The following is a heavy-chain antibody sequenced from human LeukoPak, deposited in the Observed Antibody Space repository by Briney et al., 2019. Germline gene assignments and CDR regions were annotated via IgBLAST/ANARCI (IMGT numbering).Heavy chain of an antibody. Sequence: GGSLRLSCAASVFTFITYGIHWVRQAPCKGLEWLAVISYDGSNKYHLHSVKGRFTISRDNSKNTLYLQMNSLRAEDTAVYYCARAGGSTVSHSDYWGQGTLVTVPS. CDR3: ARAGGSTVSHSDY. CDR1: VFTFITYG. CDR2: ISYDGSNK. J-gene: IGHJ4*02. V-gene: IGHV3-30*03. D-gene: IGHD4-17*01.